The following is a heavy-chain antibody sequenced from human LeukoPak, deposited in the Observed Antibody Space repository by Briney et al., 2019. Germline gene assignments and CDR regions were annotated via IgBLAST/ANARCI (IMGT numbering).Heavy chain of an antibody. V-gene: IGHV1-2*04. J-gene: IGHJ5*02. Sequence: ASVKVSCKASGYTFTGYCMHWVRQAPGQGLEWMGWINPNSGGTNYAQKFQGWVTMTRDTSISTAYMELSRLRSDDTAVYYCAREIGQQLVHWFDPWGQGTLVTVSS. D-gene: IGHD6-13*01. CDR2: INPNSGGT. CDR1: GYTFTGYC. CDR3: AREIGQQLVHWFDP.